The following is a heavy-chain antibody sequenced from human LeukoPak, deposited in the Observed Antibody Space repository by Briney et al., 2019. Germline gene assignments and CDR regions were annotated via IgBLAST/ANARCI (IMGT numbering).Heavy chain of an antibody. J-gene: IGHJ4*02. V-gene: IGHV4-39*01. CDR3: ARHEDIVVVPAAIDY. CDR1: GGSISSSSYY. CDR2: IYYSGST. Sequence: SETLSLTCTVSGGSISSSSYYWGWIRQPPGKGLEWIGSIYYSGSTYYNPSLKSRVTISVDTSKNQFSLKLSSVTAADTAVYYCARHEDIVVVPAAIDYWGQGTLVTVSS. D-gene: IGHD2-2*01.